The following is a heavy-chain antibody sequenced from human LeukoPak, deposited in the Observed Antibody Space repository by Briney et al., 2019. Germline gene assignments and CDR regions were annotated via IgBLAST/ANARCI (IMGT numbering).Heavy chain of an antibody. CDR1: GGTFSSYA. CDR2: IIPILGVA. D-gene: IGHD5-18*01. CDR3: ARSRVDTAMALDY. V-gene: IGHV1-69*04. J-gene: IGHJ4*02. Sequence: SVKVSCKASGGTFSSYAISWVRQAPGQGLEWMGRIIPILGVANYPQKFQGRVTITEDTSKSTAYMELSSLRSEDTAVYYCARSRVDTAMALDYWGQGTLVTVSS.